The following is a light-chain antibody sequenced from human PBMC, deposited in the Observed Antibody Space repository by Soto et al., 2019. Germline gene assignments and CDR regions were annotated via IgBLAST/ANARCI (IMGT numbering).Light chain of an antibody. CDR3: SSHAGNNNYV. J-gene: IGLJ1*01. Sequence: QSALTQPPSASGSPGQSVAISCTGTSSDVGGQNYVSWYQQHPGKAPKLIIYAVTERPSGVPDRFSGSKSGNTASLTVSGLQTEDEADYYCSSHAGNNNYVFGTVTKVTVL. V-gene: IGLV2-8*01. CDR1: SSDVGGQNY. CDR2: AVT.